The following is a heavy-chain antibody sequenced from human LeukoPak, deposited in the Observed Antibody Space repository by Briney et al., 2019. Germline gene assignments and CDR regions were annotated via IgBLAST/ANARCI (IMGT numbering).Heavy chain of an antibody. CDR3: ARADWDTAMIDY. J-gene: IGHJ4*02. D-gene: IGHD5-18*01. CDR2: IKSKTDGGTT. Sequence: PGGSLRLSCAASGFTFSNAWMSWVRQAPGKGLEWVGRIKSKTDGGTTDYAAPVKGRFTISRDDSKNTLYLQMNSLKTEDTAVYYCARADWDTAMIDYWGQGTLVTVSS. V-gene: IGHV3-15*01. CDR1: GFTFSNAW.